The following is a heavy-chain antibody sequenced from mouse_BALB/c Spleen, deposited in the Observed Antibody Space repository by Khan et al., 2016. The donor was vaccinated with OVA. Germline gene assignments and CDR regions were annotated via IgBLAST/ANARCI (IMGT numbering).Heavy chain of an antibody. CDR1: GYTFTSYW. Sequence: LQQPGSELVRPGASVKLSCKASGYTFTSYWMHWVKQRPGQGLEWSGNIYPGSGSTNYDEKFKSKATLTVDTSSSTAYMQLSSLTSEASAVDYCTRGEYDGDYWGQGTTLTVSS. CDR2: IYPGSGST. CDR3: TRGEYDGDY. V-gene: IGHV1S22*01. D-gene: IGHD2-14*01. J-gene: IGHJ2*01.